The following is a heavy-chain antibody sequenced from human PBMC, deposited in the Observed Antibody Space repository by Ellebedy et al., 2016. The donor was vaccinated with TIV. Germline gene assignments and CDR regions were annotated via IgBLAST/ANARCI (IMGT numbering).Heavy chain of an antibody. CDR3: ARQTSWHLFDP. J-gene: IGHJ5*02. Sequence: GESLKISCEGSGYSFTSYWISWVRQMPGKGLEWMGRFDPSDSYTNYSPSFQGHVTISADKSISTAYLQWSSLKASDTATYYCARQTSWHLFDPWGQGTLVTVSS. CDR2: FDPSDSYT. V-gene: IGHV5-10-1*01. D-gene: IGHD2-2*01. CDR1: GYSFTSYW.